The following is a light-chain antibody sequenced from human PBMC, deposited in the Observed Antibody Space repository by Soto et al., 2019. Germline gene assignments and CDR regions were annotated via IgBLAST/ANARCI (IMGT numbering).Light chain of an antibody. CDR3: QHRET. Sequence: EIELTQSPATLSLSPGERATLSCRASQGVSSYLAWYQQKPGQAPRLLIYDASNRATGIPARFSGSGPGTDFTLTISSLEPEDFAVYYCQHRETFGGGTKVEIK. J-gene: IGKJ4*01. CDR2: DAS. CDR1: QGVSSY. V-gene: IGKV3D-11*01.